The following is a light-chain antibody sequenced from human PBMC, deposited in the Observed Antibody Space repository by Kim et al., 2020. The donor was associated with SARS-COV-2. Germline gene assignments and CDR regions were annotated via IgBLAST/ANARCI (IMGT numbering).Light chain of an antibody. V-gene: IGKV3-20*01. CDR2: EVS. J-gene: IGKJ2*01. CDR1: ESVTSPS. Sequence: LSPGERVTLSCSASESVTSPSLAWYQQKPGQAPRLLIYEVSDRAPGIPDRFRGGGSRTHFTLTIDRLEPDDFAVYYCQHYGTSPFTFGLGTKLEI. CDR3: QHYGTSPFT.